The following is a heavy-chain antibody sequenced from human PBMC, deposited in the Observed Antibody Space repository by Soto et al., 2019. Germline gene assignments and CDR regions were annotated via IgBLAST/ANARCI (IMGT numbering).Heavy chain of an antibody. D-gene: IGHD2-2*01. Sequence: EVQLVESGGGLVQPGGSLRLSCVASGFMFNSYSMNWVRQAPGKGLEWISYINSGSTSVLYADSVKGRFTISRDNARNSLYLQMNSLRAEDTAVYYCASSTSPYAYWGQGTLVTVSS. V-gene: IGHV3-48*01. CDR1: GFMFNSYS. CDR2: INSGSTSV. J-gene: IGHJ4*02. CDR3: ASSTSPYAY.